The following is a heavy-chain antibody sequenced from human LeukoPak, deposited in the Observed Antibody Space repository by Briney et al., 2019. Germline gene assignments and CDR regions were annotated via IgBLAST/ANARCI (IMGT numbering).Heavy chain of an antibody. CDR3: ARGGYCSGGRCPTWFDP. CDR2: ITHSGGA. J-gene: IGHJ5*02. Sequence: SETLSLTCAVYGGSFSVDYWNWIRQPPGKGLEWIGQITHSGGANYNPSLKSRVSILLDTSKKQFSLKLSSVTAADTAVYYYARGGYCSGGRCPTWFDPWGQGTLVTVSS. D-gene: IGHD2-15*01. V-gene: IGHV4-34*01. CDR1: GGSFSVDY.